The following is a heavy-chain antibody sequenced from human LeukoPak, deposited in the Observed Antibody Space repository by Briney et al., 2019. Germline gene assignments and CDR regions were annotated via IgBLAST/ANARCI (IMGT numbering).Heavy chain of an antibody. J-gene: IGHJ4*02. CDR2: ISSSGSTI. CDR3: ARTGSTIFGVVIIPVLDY. Sequence: GGSLRLSCAASGFTFSSYAMSWVRQAPGKGLEWVSYISSSGSTIYYADSVKGRFTISRDNAKNSLYLQMNSLRAEDTAVYYCARTGSTIFGVVIIPVLDYWGQGTLVTVSS. D-gene: IGHD3-3*01. CDR1: GFTFSSYA. V-gene: IGHV3-48*04.